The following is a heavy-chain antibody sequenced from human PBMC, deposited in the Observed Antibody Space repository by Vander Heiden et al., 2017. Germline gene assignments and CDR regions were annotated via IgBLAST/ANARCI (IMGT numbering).Heavy chain of an antibody. Sequence: QVQLVQSGAEVKKPGASVKVSCKASGYTFTSYGISWVRQAPGQGLEWMGWISAYNGNTNYAQKLQGRVTMTTDTSTSTAYMELRSLRSDDTAVYYCARDLWELITMVRGVQVVDYYYGMDVWGQGTTVTVSS. V-gene: IGHV1-18*01. CDR3: ARDLWELITMVRGVQVVDYYYGMDV. D-gene: IGHD3-10*01. J-gene: IGHJ6*02. CDR2: ISAYNGNT. CDR1: GYTFTSYG.